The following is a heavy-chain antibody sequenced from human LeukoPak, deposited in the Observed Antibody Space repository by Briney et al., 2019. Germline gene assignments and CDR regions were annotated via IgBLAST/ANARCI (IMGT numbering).Heavy chain of an antibody. Sequence: SETLSLTCTVSGVSISSYYWSWIRQPAGKGLEWIGRIYTSGSTNYNPSLKSRVTMSVDTSKNQFSLNLSPVTAADTAVYYCARTNYYDSSGYSERKYYFDYWGQGTLVTVSS. CDR1: GVSISSYY. D-gene: IGHD3-22*01. CDR2: IYTSGST. J-gene: IGHJ4*02. CDR3: ARTNYYDSSGYSERKYYFDY. V-gene: IGHV4-4*07.